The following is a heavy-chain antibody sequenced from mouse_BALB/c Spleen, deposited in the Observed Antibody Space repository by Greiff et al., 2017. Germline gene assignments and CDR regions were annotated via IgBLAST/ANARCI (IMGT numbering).Heavy chain of an antibody. J-gene: IGHJ1*01. Sequence: EVQVVESGGGLVQPGGSRKLSCAASGFTFSSFGMHWVRQAPEKGLEWVAYISSGSSTIYYADTVKGRFTISRDNPKNTLFLQMTSLRSEDTAMYYCARDYGKRYFDVWGAGTTVTVSS. CDR3: ARDYGKRYFDV. CDR2: ISSGSSTI. D-gene: IGHD1-1*01. V-gene: IGHV5-17*02. CDR1: GFTFSSFG.